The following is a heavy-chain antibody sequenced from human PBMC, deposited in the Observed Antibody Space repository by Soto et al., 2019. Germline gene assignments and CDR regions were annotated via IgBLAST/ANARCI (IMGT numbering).Heavy chain of an antibody. CDR3: ARGYYDFWSGYYMDWFDP. D-gene: IGHD3-3*01. V-gene: IGHV4-39*01. CDR2: ISYGGGT. Sequence: SETLSLTCTVSGGSISSASYYWAWIRQAPGKGLEWIGAISYGGGTYHNPSLRSRITISIDPSKNQFSLKLSSVTAADTAVYYCARGYYDFWSGYYMDWFDPWGQGTLVTVSS. J-gene: IGHJ5*02. CDR1: GGSISSASYY.